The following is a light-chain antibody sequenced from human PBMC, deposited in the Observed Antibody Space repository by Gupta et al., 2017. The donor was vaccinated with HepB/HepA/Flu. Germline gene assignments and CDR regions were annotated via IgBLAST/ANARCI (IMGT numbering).Light chain of an antibody. Sequence: DFQLTQPPSSLSASVGDRVTISCRASQGIINFLSWYQQKPGKAPRLLIYAASTLQRGVPSRFSGSGSGSQFTLTISSLQPEDFATYYCQQFNGYPLTFGGGTKVEIK. CDR1: QGIINF. CDR2: AAS. CDR3: QQFNGYPLT. V-gene: IGKV1-9*01. J-gene: IGKJ4*01.